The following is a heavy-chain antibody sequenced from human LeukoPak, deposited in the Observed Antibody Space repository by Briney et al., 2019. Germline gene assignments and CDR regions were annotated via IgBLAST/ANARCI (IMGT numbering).Heavy chain of an antibody. J-gene: IGHJ6*03. Sequence: SETLSLTCTVSGGSISSYYWSWIRQPPGKGLEWIGYIHYSGSTTYNPSLKSRVTISVDTSKNRFSLKLSSVTAADTAVYYCARGAMITFGGVIVNYYYYYMDVWGKGTTVTVSS. CDR1: GGSISSYY. V-gene: IGHV4-59*12. CDR3: ARGAMITFGGVIVNYYYYYMDV. CDR2: IHYSGST. D-gene: IGHD3-16*02.